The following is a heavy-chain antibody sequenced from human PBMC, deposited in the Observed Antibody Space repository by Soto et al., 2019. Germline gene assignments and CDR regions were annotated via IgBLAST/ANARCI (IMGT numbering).Heavy chain of an antibody. CDR2: ISIRGGDE. CDR3: ARGTIVARQHLDY. Sequence: QVQLVESGGGVVQPGKSLRLSCAASGFTFSSYAMHWARQAPGKGLEWVTVISIRGGDEYYAESVRGRFTISREDSKNTLYLQMDSLRVEDTAVYYCARGTIVARQHLDYCGQGTLVTVSS. CDR1: GFTFSSYA. V-gene: IGHV3-30*03. D-gene: IGHD6-6*01. J-gene: IGHJ4*02.